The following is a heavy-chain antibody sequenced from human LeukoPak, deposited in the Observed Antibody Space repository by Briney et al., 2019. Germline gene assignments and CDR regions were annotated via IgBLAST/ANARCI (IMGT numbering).Heavy chain of an antibody. J-gene: IGHJ4*02. Sequence: GASVKVSCKASVYTFTNYDINWLRQATGQGLEWMGWVNPNNGNTDYAQKFQGRVTMTWDTSTSTAYMELSSLRSEDTAVYYCARGRVTTDIDYWGQGTLVTVSS. CDR1: VYTFTNYD. CDR3: ARGRVTTDIDY. CDR2: VNPNNGNT. V-gene: IGHV1-8*01. D-gene: IGHD4-17*01.